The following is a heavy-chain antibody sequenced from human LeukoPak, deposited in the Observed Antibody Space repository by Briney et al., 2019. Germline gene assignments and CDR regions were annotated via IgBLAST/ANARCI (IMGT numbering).Heavy chain of an antibody. J-gene: IGHJ4*02. V-gene: IGHV3-30-3*01. CDR2: ISYDGSNK. CDR1: GFTFSSYA. Sequence: PGGSLRLSCAASGFTFSSYAMHWVRQAPGKGLEWVAVISYDGSNKYYADSVKGRFTISRDNSKNTLYLQMNSLRAEDTAVYYCARVRGPGGVYYFDYWGQGTLVTVSS. CDR3: ARVRGPGGVYYFDY. D-gene: IGHD4-23*01.